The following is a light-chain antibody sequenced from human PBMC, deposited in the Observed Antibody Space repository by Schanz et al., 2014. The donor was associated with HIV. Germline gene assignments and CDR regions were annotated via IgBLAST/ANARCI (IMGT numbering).Light chain of an antibody. V-gene: IGLV1-44*01. J-gene: IGLJ2*01. CDR2: SNN. CDR1: KSNIGSNI. Sequence: QSVLTQPPSASGAPGQRVTISCSGSKSNIGSNIVNWDQQLPGTAPKLLIYSNNQRPSGVPDRFSGSKSGTSASLAISGLQSEDEADYYCSSYTSSSTPVVFGGGTKVTVL. CDR3: SSYTSSSTPVV.